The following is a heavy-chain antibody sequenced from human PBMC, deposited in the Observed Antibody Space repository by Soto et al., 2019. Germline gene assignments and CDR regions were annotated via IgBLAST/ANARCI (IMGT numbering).Heavy chain of an antibody. Sequence: QVQLVQSGAEVKKPGASVKVSCKTSGYTFTNYGINWVRQAPGQGLEWMGWISTYNGNTNYAQNLQDRVTMTTDTSTSTANMELRSLRSEDTAVYYCARVPTPTHGDSNKNSWFDPWGQGTLVTVSS. CDR1: GYTFTNYG. J-gene: IGHJ5*02. CDR2: ISTYNGNT. D-gene: IGHD4-17*01. CDR3: ARVPTPTHGDSNKNSWFDP. V-gene: IGHV1-18*04.